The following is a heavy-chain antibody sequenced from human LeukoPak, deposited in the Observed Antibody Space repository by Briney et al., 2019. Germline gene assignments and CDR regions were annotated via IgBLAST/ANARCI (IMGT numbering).Heavy chain of an antibody. V-gene: IGHV1-2*02. CDR3: ARANFLYCSSSTCLFDY. J-gene: IGHJ4*02. CDR2: INHNDGDT. D-gene: IGHD2-2*01. Sequence: SVKLSCTASGYTFTDYYMHWVRQAPGQGFERMGWINHNDGDTNYAQKFQGRVTMTRDTSISTAHMELSRLRSDDTAVYYCARANFLYCSSSTCLFDYWGQGTLVTVSS. CDR1: GYTFTDYY.